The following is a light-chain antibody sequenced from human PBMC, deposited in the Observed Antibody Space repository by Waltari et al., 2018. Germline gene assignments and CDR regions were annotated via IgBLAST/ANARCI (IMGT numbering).Light chain of an antibody. Sequence: EIVLTQSPGTLSLSPGERATLSCRASRTISNYLAWYQQKPGQAPRLLIYDASSRAIGIPDRFSGSGSGTDFTLTISRLEPEDFAMYYCQQYGSSPTFGQGTKLEIK. CDR2: DAS. V-gene: IGKV3-20*01. CDR1: RTISNY. J-gene: IGKJ2*01. CDR3: QQYGSSPT.